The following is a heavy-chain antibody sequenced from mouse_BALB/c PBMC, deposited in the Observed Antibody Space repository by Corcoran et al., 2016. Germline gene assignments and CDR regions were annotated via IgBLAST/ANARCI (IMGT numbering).Heavy chain of an antibody. V-gene: IGHV14-3*02. CDR3: ARVLRLRFDY. Sequence: EVQLQQSGAELVKPGASVKLSCTASGFNIKDTYMHWVKQRPEQGLEWIGRIDPANGNTKYDPKFQGKATITANTSSNTAYLQLSSLTSEATAVYYCARVLRLRFDYWGQGTTLTVSS. D-gene: IGHD1-2*01. CDR2: IDPANGNT. J-gene: IGHJ2*01. CDR1: GFNIKDTY.